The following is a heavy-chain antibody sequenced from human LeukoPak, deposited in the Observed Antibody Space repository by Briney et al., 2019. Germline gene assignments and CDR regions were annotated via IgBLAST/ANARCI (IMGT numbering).Heavy chain of an antibody. CDR1: GFTFSSYA. Sequence: GGSLRLSCAASGFTFSSYAMHWVRQAPGKGLEYVSVISTNGDRTYYANSVKGRFTISRDNSKNTLYLQMGSLRPEDIAVYYCARDKAAVGNDYWGLGTLVTVSS. V-gene: IGHV3-64*01. CDR3: ARDKAAVGNDY. J-gene: IGHJ4*02. D-gene: IGHD6-13*01. CDR2: ISTNGDRT.